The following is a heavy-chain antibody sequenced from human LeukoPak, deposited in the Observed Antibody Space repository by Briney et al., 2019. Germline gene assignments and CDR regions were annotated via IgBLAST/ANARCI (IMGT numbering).Heavy chain of an antibody. CDR1: GGSISSYY. J-gene: IGHJ4*02. Sequence: SETLSLTCTVSGGSISSYYWSWIRQPAGKGLEWIGRIYTSGSTNYNPPLKSRVTMSVDTSKNQFSLKLSSVTAADTAVYYCARGPTYSSSSGIDYWGQGTLVTVSS. V-gene: IGHV4-4*07. CDR3: ARGPTYSSSSGIDY. D-gene: IGHD6-6*01. CDR2: IYTSGST.